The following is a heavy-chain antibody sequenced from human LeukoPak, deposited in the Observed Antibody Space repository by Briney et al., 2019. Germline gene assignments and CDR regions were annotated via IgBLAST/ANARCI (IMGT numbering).Heavy chain of an antibody. D-gene: IGHD2-21*02. Sequence: GASVKVSCKASGYTFTNYHINWVRQACGQGLEWMTGINPDTCDKDYARKFQDRVAITTDTSISTAYMELSSVSSEDTAVYFCARTTSMTASGYDYWGQGTLVTVSS. J-gene: IGHJ4*02. CDR3: ARTTSMTASGYDY. CDR2: INPDTCDK. CDR1: GYTFTNYH. V-gene: IGHV1-8*03.